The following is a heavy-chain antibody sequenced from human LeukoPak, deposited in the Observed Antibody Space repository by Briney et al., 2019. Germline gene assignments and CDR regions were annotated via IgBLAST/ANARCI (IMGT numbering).Heavy chain of an antibody. V-gene: IGHV4-39*01. CDR2: IYYSGST. Sequence: SETLSLTCTVSGGSISSSSYYWVWIRQPPGKGLEWIGSIYYSGSTYYNPSLKSRVTISPDTSRNQFSLKLSSVTAADTAVYYCVSLDTAMAIRGMDVWGRGNGVTVSS. CDR3: VSLDTAMAIRGMDV. D-gene: IGHD5-18*01. J-gene: IGHJ6*04. CDR1: GGSISSSSYY.